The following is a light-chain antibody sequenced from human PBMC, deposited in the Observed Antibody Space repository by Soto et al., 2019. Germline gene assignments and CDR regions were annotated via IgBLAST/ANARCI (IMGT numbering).Light chain of an antibody. CDR3: QQYGSSPLT. Sequence: EIVLTQSPGILYLSPGERATLSRRASQSVSSDYFAWYQQKPRQTPKVLIYRASSRATGIPDRFSGSGSRTDFTLSIRRLEPEDFAVYYCQQYGSSPLTFGGGTKVEIK. CDR2: RAS. V-gene: IGKV3-20*01. CDR1: QSVSSDY. J-gene: IGKJ4*01.